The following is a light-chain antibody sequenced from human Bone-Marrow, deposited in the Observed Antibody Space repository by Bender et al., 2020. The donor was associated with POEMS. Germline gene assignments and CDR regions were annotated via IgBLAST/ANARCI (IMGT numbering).Light chain of an antibody. CDR2: KDN. CDR3: QSTDSTGTYWV. V-gene: IGLV3-25*03. Sequence: SYDLTQPPSVSVSPGQTARITCSGDALPRKFTFWYQQRPGQAPVLMLYKDNKRPSGIPERFSGSSSGTTVTLTISGVQAEDEADYYCQSTDSTGTYWVFGGGTTLTVL. J-gene: IGLJ3*02. CDR1: ALPRKF.